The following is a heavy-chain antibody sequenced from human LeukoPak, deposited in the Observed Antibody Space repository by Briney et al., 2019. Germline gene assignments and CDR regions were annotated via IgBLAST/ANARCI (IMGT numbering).Heavy chain of an antibody. Sequence: SETLSLTCTGSGDSISSYYWSWIRQPPGKGLEWIGYIYYSGSANYNPSLKSRVTISVDTSKNQFSLKLSSVTAADTAVYYCARTGGVIWFGELSGFDYWGQGTLVTVSS. V-gene: IGHV4-59*01. CDR3: ARTGGVIWFGELSGFDY. CDR2: IYYSGSA. CDR1: GDSISSYY. D-gene: IGHD3-10*01. J-gene: IGHJ4*02.